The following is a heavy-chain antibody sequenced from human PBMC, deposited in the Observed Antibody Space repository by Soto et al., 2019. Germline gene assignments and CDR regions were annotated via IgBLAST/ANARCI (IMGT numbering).Heavy chain of an antibody. CDR2: INAGNGNT. V-gene: IGHV1-3*01. Sequence: ASVKVSCKASGYTFTSYAMHWVRQAPGQRLEWMGWINAGNGNTKYSQKFQGRVTITRDTSASTAYMELSSLRSEDTAVYYCARDVNYYDSSGYYRRGAKADCFQHWGQGTLVTVSS. CDR1: GYTFTSYA. J-gene: IGHJ1*01. D-gene: IGHD3-22*01. CDR3: ARDVNYYDSSGYYRRGAKADCFQH.